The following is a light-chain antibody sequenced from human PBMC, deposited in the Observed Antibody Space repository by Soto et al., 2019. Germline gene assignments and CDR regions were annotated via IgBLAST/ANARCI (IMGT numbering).Light chain of an antibody. CDR3: CSYAGTITFEV. Sequence: QSALTQPASVSGSPGQSITISCTGTSSDVGSYNLVSWYQQHPDKAPKLLIYEGTKRPSGVSNRFSGYKSGKTGSLTISRLQAGDVAVYYCCSYAGTITFEVSGTGTKLTVL. CDR1: SSDVGSYNL. CDR2: EGT. J-gene: IGLJ1*01. V-gene: IGLV2-23*03.